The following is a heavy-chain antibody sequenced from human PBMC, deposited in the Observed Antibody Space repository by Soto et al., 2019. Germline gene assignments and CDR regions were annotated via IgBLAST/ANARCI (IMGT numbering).Heavy chain of an antibody. CDR1: GGTFSSYA. Sequence: ASVKVSCKASGGTFSSYAISWVRQAPGQGLEWMGGIIPIFGTANYAQKFQGRVTITADESTSTAYMELSSLRSEDTAVYYCAISREGQLGRSVKYYYYGMDVWGQGTTVTVSS. J-gene: IGHJ6*02. CDR3: AISREGQLGRSVKYYYYGMDV. CDR2: IIPIFGTA. D-gene: IGHD7-27*01. V-gene: IGHV1-69*13.